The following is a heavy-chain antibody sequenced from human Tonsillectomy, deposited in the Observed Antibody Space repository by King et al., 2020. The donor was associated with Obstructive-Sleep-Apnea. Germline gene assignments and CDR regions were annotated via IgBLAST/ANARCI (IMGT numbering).Heavy chain of an antibody. D-gene: IGHD4-17*01. Sequence: QLVQSGAEVKKPGASVKVSCKASGYTFTGYYMHWVRQAPGQGLEWMGRVNPNSGGTDFAQKFQGRVTMTRDTSISTAYMELSRLRSDDTAMYYCASSLKYGDSFSYDYWGKGTLVTVSS. V-gene: IGHV1-2*02. CDR1: GYTFTGYY. J-gene: IGHJ4*02. CDR2: VNPNSGGT. CDR3: ASSLKYGDSFSYDY.